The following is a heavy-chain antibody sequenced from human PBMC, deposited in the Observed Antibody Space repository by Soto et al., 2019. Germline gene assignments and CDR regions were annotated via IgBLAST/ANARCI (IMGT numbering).Heavy chain of an antibody. CDR2: IWYDGSNN. V-gene: IGHV3-33*01. Sequence: QVHLVESGGGVVQPGRSLRLSCAASGFTFSSYGMQWVRQAAGKGLAWVAVIWYDGSNNYYADSVKGRFTMSKDNSKNALYLPMNSLRAEDTAVYYCAREGTAVCGSWNWYFDLWGRGTLVTVSS. J-gene: IGHJ2*01. D-gene: IGHD2-15*01. CDR3: AREGTAVCGSWNWYFDL. CDR1: GFTFSSYG.